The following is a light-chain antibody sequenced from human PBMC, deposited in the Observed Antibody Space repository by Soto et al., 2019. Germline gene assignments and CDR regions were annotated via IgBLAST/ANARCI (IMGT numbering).Light chain of an antibody. CDR2: DVS. Sequence: QSALTQPASVSGSPGQSITISCTGTSSDVGVYNYVSWYQQHPRKAPKLMIYDVSNRPSGVSNRFSGSKSGNTASLTISGLQAEDEADYYCSSYTSSSTLVFGGGTKLTVL. J-gene: IGLJ2*01. CDR1: SSDVGVYNY. CDR3: SSYTSSSTLV. V-gene: IGLV2-14*01.